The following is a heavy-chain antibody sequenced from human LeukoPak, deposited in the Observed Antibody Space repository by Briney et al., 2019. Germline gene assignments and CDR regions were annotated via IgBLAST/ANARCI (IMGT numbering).Heavy chain of an antibody. CDR2: IYYSGST. D-gene: IGHD6-19*01. CDR1: GGSISSYY. V-gene: IGHV4-59*01. Sequence: SETLSLTCTVSGGSISSYYWSWIRQPPGKGLEWIGYIYYSGSTNYNPSLKSRVTISVDTSKNQFSLKLSSVTAADTAAYYCARERGIAVAGAPDYWGQGTLVTVSS. J-gene: IGHJ4*02. CDR3: ARERGIAVAGAPDY.